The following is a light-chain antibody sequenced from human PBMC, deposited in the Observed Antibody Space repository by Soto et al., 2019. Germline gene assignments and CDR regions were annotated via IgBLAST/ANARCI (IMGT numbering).Light chain of an antibody. CDR2: EVS. J-gene: IGLJ1*01. V-gene: IGLV2-14*01. Sequence: QSALTQPASVSGSPGQSITISCTGTSSDVGSYNYVSWYQQHPGKAPQLMIYEVSNRPSGVSNRFSGSKSDNTASLTISGLQAEDEADYYCSSYTSFSTYVFGTGTKVTVL. CDR3: SSYTSFSTYV. CDR1: SSDVGSYNY.